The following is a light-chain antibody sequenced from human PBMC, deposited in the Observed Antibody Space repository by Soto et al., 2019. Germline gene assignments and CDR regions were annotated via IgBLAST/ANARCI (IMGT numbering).Light chain of an antibody. CDR2: GNN. Sequence: QSVLTQPPSVSGAPGQRVTISCTGSSSNIGAGFDVHWYQQLPGTAPKLLIYGNNNRPSGVPDRFSGSKSGTSASLAITGLQAEDEAHYYCQSYDSSLSGHVVFGGGTQLTVL. J-gene: IGLJ2*01. CDR3: QSYDSSLSGHVV. CDR1: SSNIGAGFD. V-gene: IGLV1-40*01.